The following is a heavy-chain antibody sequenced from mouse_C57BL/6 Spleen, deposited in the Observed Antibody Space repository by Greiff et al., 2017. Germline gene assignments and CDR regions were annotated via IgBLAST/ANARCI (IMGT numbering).Heavy chain of an antibody. D-gene: IGHD2-5*01. CDR2: INPSNGGT. V-gene: IGHV1-53*01. J-gene: IGHJ1*03. Sequence: QVQLQQPGTELVKPGASVKLSCKASGYTFTSYWMHWVKQRPGQGLEWIGNINPSNGGTNYNEKFKSKATLTVDKSSSTAYMQLSSLTSEDSAVYYCARGSSYYSNDEGYFDVGGKGTTVTVSS. CDR1: GYTFTSYW. CDR3: ARGSSYYSNDEGYFDV.